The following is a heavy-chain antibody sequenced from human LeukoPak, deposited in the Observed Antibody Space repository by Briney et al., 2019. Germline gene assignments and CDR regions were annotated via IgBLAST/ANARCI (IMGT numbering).Heavy chain of an antibody. V-gene: IGHV3-23*01. Sequence: GGSLRLSCAASGFTFSNYAMSWVRQAPGKGLEWVSAISGSGATTYFADSVKGRFICSRDNSKNTLYLQMNSLSAEDTALYYCAKPLGRDDAFDIWGQGTMVTLSS. CDR2: ISGSGATT. D-gene: IGHD7-27*01. CDR1: GFTFSNYA. CDR3: AKPLGRDDAFDI. J-gene: IGHJ3*02.